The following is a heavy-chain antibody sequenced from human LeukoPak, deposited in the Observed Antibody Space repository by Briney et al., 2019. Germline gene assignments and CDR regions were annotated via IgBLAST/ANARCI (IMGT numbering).Heavy chain of an antibody. V-gene: IGHV4-4*07. CDR2: IYTSGST. CDR3: ARGIAAAGTVWFDP. D-gene: IGHD6-13*01. CDR1: GGSISSYY. Sequence: KPSETLSLTCTVSGGSISSYYWSWIRQPAGKGLEWIGRIYTSGSTNYNPSLKSRVTMSVDTSKNQFSLKLSSVTAVDTAVYYCARGIAAAGTVWFDPWGQGTLVTVSS. J-gene: IGHJ5*02.